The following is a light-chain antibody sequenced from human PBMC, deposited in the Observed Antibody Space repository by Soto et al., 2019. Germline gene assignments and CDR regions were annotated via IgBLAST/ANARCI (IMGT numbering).Light chain of an antibody. V-gene: IGKV2-30*02. CDR1: QSLIHSDGSTY. CDR2: EVS. CDR3: MQGTHWPWT. J-gene: IGKJ1*01. Sequence: DVVMTQSPLSLPVTLGQPASISCRSSQSLIHSDGSTYLNWFQQRPGQSPRRLIYEVSDRDSGVPDRFSGSGSVTDFTLKISRVEAEDVGVYYCMQGTHWPWTFGQGTEVEIK.